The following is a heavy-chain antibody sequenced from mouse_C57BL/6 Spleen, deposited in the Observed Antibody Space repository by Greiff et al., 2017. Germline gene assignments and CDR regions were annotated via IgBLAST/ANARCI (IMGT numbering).Heavy chain of an antibody. CDR1: GFTFSDYG. CDR2: ISSGSSTI. V-gene: IGHV5-17*01. CDR3: ARPSYYDYGYFDV. Sequence: EVKLVESGGGLVKPGGSLKLSCAASGFTFSDYGMHWVRQAPEKGLEWVAYISSGSSTIYYADTVKGRFTISRDNAKNTLFLQMTSLRSEDTAMYYCARPSYYDYGYFDVWGTGTTVTVSS. J-gene: IGHJ1*03. D-gene: IGHD2-4*01.